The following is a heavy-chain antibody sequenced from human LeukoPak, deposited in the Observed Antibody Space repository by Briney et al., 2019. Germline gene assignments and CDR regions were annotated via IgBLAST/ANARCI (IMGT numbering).Heavy chain of an antibody. J-gene: IGHJ6*02. Sequence: GSLKLSWSAPGFTFCSNAMDWVRQAPGKGLEWVSAISGSGGSTYYAGSVKGRFTISRDNSKNTLYLQMNSLRAEDTAVYYCAKDPSRRFCRGGSCYLHGMDVWGQGTTVTVSS. CDR1: GFTFCSNA. D-gene: IGHD2-15*01. CDR2: ISGSGGST. CDR3: AKDPSRRFCRGGSCYLHGMDV. V-gene: IGHV3-23*01.